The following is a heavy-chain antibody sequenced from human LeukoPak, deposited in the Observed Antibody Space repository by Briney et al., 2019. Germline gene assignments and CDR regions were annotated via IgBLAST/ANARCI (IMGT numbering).Heavy chain of an antibody. CDR3: ARNGPVAGHHYYYYYYMDV. Sequence: SVKVSCKASGGTFSSYAISWVRQAPGQGLEWMGGIIPIFGTANYAQKFQGRVTITADESTSTAYMELSSLRAEDTAVYYCARNGPVAGHHYYYYYYMDVWGKGTTVTVSS. J-gene: IGHJ6*03. D-gene: IGHD6-19*01. CDR1: GGTFSSYA. CDR2: IIPIFGTA. V-gene: IGHV1-69*01.